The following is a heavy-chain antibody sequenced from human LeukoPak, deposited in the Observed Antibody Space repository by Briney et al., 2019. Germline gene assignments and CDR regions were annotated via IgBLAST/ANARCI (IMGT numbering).Heavy chain of an antibody. CDR3: VRDSVNGPFVISLDL. CDR1: GFSFSSYP. D-gene: IGHD2-8*01. J-gene: IGHJ4*02. V-gene: IGHV3-48*03. CDR2: ISSDGNTE. Sequence: PGGSLRLSCAAAGFSFSSYPMNWVRQAPGKGLEWVSHISSDGNTESYVDAPRGRFTMSRDNDKNSLFLLINSLRVEDTAVYYCVRDSVNGPFVISLDLWGQGALVTVSS.